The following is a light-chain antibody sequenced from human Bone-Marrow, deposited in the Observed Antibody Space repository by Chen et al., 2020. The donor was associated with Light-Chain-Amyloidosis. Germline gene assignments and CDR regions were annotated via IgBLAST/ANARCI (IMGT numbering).Light chain of an antibody. CDR2: RDT. J-gene: IGLJ2*01. V-gene: IGLV3-25*03. CDR1: DLPTKY. CDR3: QSADSSGTYEVI. Sequence: SYELTQPPSVSVSPGQTARITCSGDDLPTKYAYWYQQKPGQAPVLVIHRDTERPSGISERFYGYSSGTTATLHISGVQAEDEADYHCQSADSSGTYEVIFGGGTKLTVL.